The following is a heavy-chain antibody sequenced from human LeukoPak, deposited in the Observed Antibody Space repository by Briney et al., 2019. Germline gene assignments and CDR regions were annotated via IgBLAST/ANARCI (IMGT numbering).Heavy chain of an antibody. CDR1: GYSFTSYW. V-gene: IGHV5-51*01. Sequence: GESLKISCKGSGYSFTSYWIGWVRQMPGKGLEWMGIVYPGDSDTRYSPSFQGQVTISADKSISTAYLQWSSLKASDTAMFYCARCLTATSFDYWGQGTLVTVSS. CDR2: VYPGDSDT. CDR3: ARCLTATSFDY. J-gene: IGHJ4*02. D-gene: IGHD2-21*02.